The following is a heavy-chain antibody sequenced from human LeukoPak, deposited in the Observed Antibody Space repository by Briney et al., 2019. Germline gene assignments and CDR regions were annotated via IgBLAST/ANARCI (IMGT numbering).Heavy chain of an antibody. CDR1: GFTFSSYS. D-gene: IGHD2-21*01. J-gene: IGHJ4*02. Sequence: GGSLRLSCAASGFTFSSYSMNWVRQAPGKGLEWVSYISSSSSTIYYADSVKGRFTISRDNAKNSLYLQMNSLRAEDTAVYYCARDPRRSAYCGGDCRYYFDYWGQGTLVTVSS. V-gene: IGHV3-48*01. CDR2: ISSSSSTI. CDR3: ARDPRRSAYCGGDCRYYFDY.